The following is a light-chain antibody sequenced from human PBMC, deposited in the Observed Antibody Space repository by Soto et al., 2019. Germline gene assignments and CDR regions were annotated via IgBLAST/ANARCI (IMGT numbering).Light chain of an antibody. J-gene: IGKJ1*01. CDR1: QSVSSL. CDR2: GAS. Sequence: EIVMTQSPATLSVSLGERATLSCRASQSVSSLLAWYQQKPGQAPRLLIYGASTRATGIPARFSGSGSGTEFTLTISRLQSEGFAIYYCQQYNNWPPWTFGQGTKVEI. V-gene: IGKV3-15*01. CDR3: QQYNNWPPWT.